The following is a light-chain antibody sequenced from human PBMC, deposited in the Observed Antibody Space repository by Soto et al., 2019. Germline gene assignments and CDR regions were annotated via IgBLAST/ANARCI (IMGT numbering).Light chain of an antibody. Sequence: QPVLTQPPSASGTPGQRVTISCSGSSSNIGSNYVYWYQQLPGTAPKLLIYRNSQRPSGVPDRFSGSKSGTSASLAISGLRSEDEADYYCAAWDDSLSGVVFGGGTQPTVL. CDR1: SSNIGSNY. V-gene: IGLV1-47*01. CDR2: RNS. CDR3: AAWDDSLSGVV. J-gene: IGLJ2*01.